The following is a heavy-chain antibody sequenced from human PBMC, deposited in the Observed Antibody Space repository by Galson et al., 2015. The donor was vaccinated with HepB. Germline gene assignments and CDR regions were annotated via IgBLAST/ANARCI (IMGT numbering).Heavy chain of an antibody. CDR1: GDSVSSNSAA. CDR3: ARKSWSSDLDY. V-gene: IGHV6-1*01. CDR2: TYYRSKWYN. J-gene: IGHJ4*02. Sequence: CAISGDSVSSNSAAWTWIRQSPSRGLEWLGRTYYRSKWYNDYAMSVRSRITINPDTSKNQFSLHLNSVTPEDTAVYYCARKSWSSDLDYWGQGTLVTVSS. D-gene: IGHD1-26*01.